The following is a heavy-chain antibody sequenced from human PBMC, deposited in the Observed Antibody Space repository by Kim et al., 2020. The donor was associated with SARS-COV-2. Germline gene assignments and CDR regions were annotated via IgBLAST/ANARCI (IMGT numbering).Heavy chain of an antibody. D-gene: IGHD1-20*01. J-gene: IGHJ6*02. CDR3: ARDDITGTRSNNYYYYGMDV. CDR2: ISSSGSTI. Sequence: GGSLRLSCAASGFTFSSYEMNWVRQAPGKGLEWVSYISSSGSTIYYADSVKGRFTISRDNAKNSLYLQMNSLRAEDTAVYYCARDDITGTRSNNYYYYGMDVWGQGTTVTVSS. CDR1: GFTFSSYE. V-gene: IGHV3-48*03.